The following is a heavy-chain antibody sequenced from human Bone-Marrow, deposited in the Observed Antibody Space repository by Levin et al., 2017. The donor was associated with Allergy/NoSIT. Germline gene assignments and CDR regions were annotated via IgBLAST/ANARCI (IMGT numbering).Heavy chain of an antibody. V-gene: IGHV3-66*01. Sequence: GGSLRLSCAASGFTVSTNYMRWVRQAPGKGLEWVSIIYSGGTTHYTDSVKGRFTISRDNSNNTLYLQMNSLRAEDTAVYYCAKDGGRAARASGMDVWGQGTTVTVSS. CDR3: AKDGGRAARASGMDV. D-gene: IGHD6-25*01. CDR2: IYSGGTT. CDR1: GFTVSTNY. J-gene: IGHJ6*02.